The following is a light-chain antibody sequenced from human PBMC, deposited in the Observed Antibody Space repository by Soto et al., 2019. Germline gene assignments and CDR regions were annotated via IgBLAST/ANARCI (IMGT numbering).Light chain of an antibody. Sequence: EIVLTQSPGTLSLSPGERATLSCRASQSVRSSYLAWFQQKPGQAPRLLIYGASSRATGIPDRFSGSESGTVFTLTISRLEPEDFAVYYCQQYGSTPKTFGQGPKLEIK. V-gene: IGKV3-20*01. J-gene: IGKJ2*01. CDR1: QSVRSSY. CDR2: GAS. CDR3: QQYGSTPKT.